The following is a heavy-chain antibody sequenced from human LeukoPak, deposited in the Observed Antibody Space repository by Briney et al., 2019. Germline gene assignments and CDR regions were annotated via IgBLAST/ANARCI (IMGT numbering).Heavy chain of an antibody. CDR2: ISYDGSNK. Sequence: PGRSLRLSCAASGFTFSLSAMHWVRQAPGKGLEWVAVISYDGSNKYYADSVKGRFTISRDNSKNTLYLEMNSLRAEDTAVLYCAKQEVGDAYFHHWGQGALVTVSS. J-gene: IGHJ4*02. V-gene: IGHV3-30-3*02. CDR3: AKQEVGDAYFHH. D-gene: IGHD5-24*01. CDR1: GFTFSLSA.